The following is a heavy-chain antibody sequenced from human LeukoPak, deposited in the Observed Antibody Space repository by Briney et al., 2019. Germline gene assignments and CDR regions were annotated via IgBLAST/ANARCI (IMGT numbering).Heavy chain of an antibody. D-gene: IGHD2-15*01. J-gene: IGHJ3*01. Sequence: PGGSLRLSCAASGFTFNKYWMTWVRHAPGKGLEWVANINQDGSETHYMGSVQGRFTFSRDNAKSTLSLQMNNLRPEDTAVYYCARDPCPSVAAWGAFDVWGQGTVVTVSS. V-gene: IGHV3-7*01. CDR3: ARDPCPSVAAWGAFDV. CDR1: GFTFNKYW. CDR2: INQDGSET.